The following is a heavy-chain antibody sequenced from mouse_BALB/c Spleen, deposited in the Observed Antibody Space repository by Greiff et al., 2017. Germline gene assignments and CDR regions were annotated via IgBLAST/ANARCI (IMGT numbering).Heavy chain of an antibody. CDR3: ARRRDHDGYAMDY. CDR2: ISSGGSYT. CDR1: GFTFSSYA. D-gene: IGHD2-4*01. J-gene: IGHJ4*01. V-gene: IGHV5-9-3*01. Sequence: EVKLMESGGGLVKPGGSLKLSCAASGFTFSSYAMSWVRQTPEKRLEWVATISSGGSYTYYPDSVKGRFTISRDNAKNTLYLQMSSLRSEDTAMYYCARRRDHDGYAMDYWGQGTSVTVSS.